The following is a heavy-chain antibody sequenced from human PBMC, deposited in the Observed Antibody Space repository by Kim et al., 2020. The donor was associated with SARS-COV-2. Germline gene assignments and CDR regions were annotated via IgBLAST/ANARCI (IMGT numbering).Heavy chain of an antibody. V-gene: IGHV3-23*01. CDR3: AKDINYYTKFDS. J-gene: IGHJ4*02. CDR1: GFTFNSYA. Sequence: GSLRLSCAASGFTFNSYAMSWVRQAPGRGLEWVSAISGSGGSTYYADSVKGRFSISRDNSKSTLYLQMNNLRAEDTALYYCAKDINYYTKFDSWGQGTLVTVSS. D-gene: IGHD3-10*01. CDR2: ISGSGGST.